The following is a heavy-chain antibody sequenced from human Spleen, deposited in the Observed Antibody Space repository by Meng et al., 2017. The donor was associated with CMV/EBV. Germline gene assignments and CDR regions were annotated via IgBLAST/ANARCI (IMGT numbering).Heavy chain of an antibody. CDR2: ISSSGSYI. V-gene: IGHV3-21*04. CDR1: GFPFSTYS. J-gene: IGHJ5*02. Sequence: GESLKISCAGSGFPFSTYSMNWVRQAPGKGLEWVSSISSSGSYIFHADSVKGRFTISRDNSKNTLYLQMNSLRAEDTAIYFCAKDLFHSADAPHWFDPWGQGTLVTVSS. D-gene: IGHD2-15*01. CDR3: AKDLFHSADAPHWFDP.